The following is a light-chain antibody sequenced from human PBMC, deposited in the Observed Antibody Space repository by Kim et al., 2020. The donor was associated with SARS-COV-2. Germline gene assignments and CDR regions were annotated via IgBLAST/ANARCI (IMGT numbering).Light chain of an antibody. CDR2: SND. J-gene: IGLJ3*02. V-gene: IGLV1-44*01. Sequence: GQEVTISCSRSRSNIGSNVVNWYQQLPGTAPKLLIYSNDYRPSGVPDRFSGSKSGTSASLDISGLQSEDEADYYCAAWDDSLNGSVFGGGTQLTVL. CDR3: AAWDDSLNGSV. CDR1: RSNIGSNV.